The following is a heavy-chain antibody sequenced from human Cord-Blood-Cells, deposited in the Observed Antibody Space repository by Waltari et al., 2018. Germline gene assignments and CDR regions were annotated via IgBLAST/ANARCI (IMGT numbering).Heavy chain of an antibody. CDR3: ARGSGDAFDI. CDR2: ISYDGSNK. J-gene: IGHJ3*02. V-gene: IGHV3-30-3*01. CDR1: GFTFSSYA. Sequence: QVQLVESGGGVVQPGRSLSLSCAASGFTFSSYAMHWVRQAPGKGLEWVAVISYDGSNKYYADSVKGRFTISRDNSKNTLYLQMNSLRAEDTAVYYCARGSGDAFDIWGQGTMVTVSS. D-gene: IGHD7-27*01.